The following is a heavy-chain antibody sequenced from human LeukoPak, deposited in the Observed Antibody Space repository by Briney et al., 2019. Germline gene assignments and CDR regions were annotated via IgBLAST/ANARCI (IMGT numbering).Heavy chain of an antibody. J-gene: IGHJ6*02. Sequence: SETLSLTCTVSGGSISSYYWSWIRQPPGKGLEWIGYIYYSGSTNYNPSLKSRATISVDTSKNQFSLKLSSVTAADTAVYYCAREVWGYGMDVWGQGTTVTVSS. D-gene: IGHD3-16*01. CDR2: IYYSGST. CDR1: GGSISSYY. CDR3: AREVWGYGMDV. V-gene: IGHV4-59*01.